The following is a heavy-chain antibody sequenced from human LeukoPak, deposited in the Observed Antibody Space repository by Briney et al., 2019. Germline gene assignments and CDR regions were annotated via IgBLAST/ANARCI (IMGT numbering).Heavy chain of an antibody. Sequence: ASVKVSCKASGYTFTGYYMHWVRQAPGQGLEWMGWTNPNSGGTNYAQKFQGRVTMTRDTSISTAYMELSRLRSDDTAVYYCARRSGSYFDAFDIWGQGTMVTVSS. D-gene: IGHD3-10*01. V-gene: IGHV1-2*02. CDR2: TNPNSGGT. J-gene: IGHJ3*02. CDR3: ARRSGSYFDAFDI. CDR1: GYTFTGYY.